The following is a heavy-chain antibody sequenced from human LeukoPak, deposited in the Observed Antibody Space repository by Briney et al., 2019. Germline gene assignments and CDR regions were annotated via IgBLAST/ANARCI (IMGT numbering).Heavy chain of an antibody. D-gene: IGHD1-26*01. CDR1: GFTVSSNY. J-gene: IGHJ4*02. CDR3: ARARGSYDMIN. V-gene: IGHV3-66*01. CDR2: IYSGGST. Sequence: GGSLRLSCGASGFTVSSNYMSWVRQAPGKGLEWVSVIYSGGSTYYADSVKGRFTISRDNSKNTLYLQMNSLRAEDTAVYYCARARGSYDMINWGQGTLVTVSS.